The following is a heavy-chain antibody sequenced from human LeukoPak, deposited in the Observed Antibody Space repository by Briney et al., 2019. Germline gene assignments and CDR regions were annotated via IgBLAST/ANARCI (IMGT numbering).Heavy chain of an antibody. CDR2: IYYSGST. D-gene: IGHD2-21*02. Sequence: PSETLSLTCTVSGGSISSGDYYWSWIRQPPGTAPEWIGYIYYSGSTYYNPSLKSRVTISVDTSRNQFSLKLSSVTAADTAVYYCARVWGDYWFDPWGQGTLVTVSS. CDR3: ARVWGDYWFDP. V-gene: IGHV4-30-4*01. J-gene: IGHJ5*02. CDR1: GGSISSGDYY.